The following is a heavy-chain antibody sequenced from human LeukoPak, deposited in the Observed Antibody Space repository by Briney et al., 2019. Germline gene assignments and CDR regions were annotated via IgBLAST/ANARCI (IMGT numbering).Heavy chain of an antibody. J-gene: IGHJ4*01. V-gene: IGHV1-2*02. CDR1: GYTFNNYY. CDR2: INHNSGAS. Sequence: ASVKVSCQGLGYTFNNYYLHWVRQAPGEGLEWMGWINHNSGASKHSPPFQGRVTMTSETSSGTAYMELTSMRYADTAVYFCARVTGSWELLYFDYWGQGTQVTVSS. CDR3: ARVTGSWELLYFDY. D-gene: IGHD2-15*01.